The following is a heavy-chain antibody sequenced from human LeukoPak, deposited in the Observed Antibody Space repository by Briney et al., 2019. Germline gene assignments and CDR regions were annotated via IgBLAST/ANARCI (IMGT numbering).Heavy chain of an antibody. CDR3: AKQESSWFDP. Sequence: GGSLSLSCVASGITFSTYAMSWVRQAPGKGLEWVSSISGGGSSTCYADSVKGRFTISRDNSKNTLYLQMNSLRAEDTAVYYCAKQESSWFDPWGQGTLVTVSS. CDR2: ISGGGSST. V-gene: IGHV3-23*01. D-gene: IGHD2-2*01. CDR1: GITFSTYA. J-gene: IGHJ5*02.